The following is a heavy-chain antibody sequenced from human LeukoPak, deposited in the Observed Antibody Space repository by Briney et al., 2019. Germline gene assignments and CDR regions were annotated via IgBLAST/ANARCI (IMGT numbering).Heavy chain of an antibody. V-gene: IGHV3-33*01. CDR2: IWYDGSNE. CDR1: GFTFSSYG. J-gene: IGHJ4*02. CDR3: ARDLGYCSGGSCYPRGFVY. Sequence: GGSLRLSCAASGFTFSSYGMHWVRQAPGKGLEWVAGIWYDGSNEYYADSVKGRFTISKDNPKNTLYLQMNRLRAEDTAVYYCARDLGYCSGGSCYPRGFVYWGQGTLVTVSS. D-gene: IGHD2-15*01.